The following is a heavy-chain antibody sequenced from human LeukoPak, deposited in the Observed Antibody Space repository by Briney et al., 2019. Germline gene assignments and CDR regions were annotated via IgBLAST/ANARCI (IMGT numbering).Heavy chain of an antibody. Sequence: PGGSLRLSCAASGFSVISHYMSWVRQAPGRGLEWVSVIYSGGGTYYADSVKGRFTISRDNSKNTLYPQMNSLRAEDTAVYYCARVLTNSGSYYFDYWGQGTLVTVSS. J-gene: IGHJ4*02. D-gene: IGHD1-26*01. CDR1: GFSVISHY. CDR2: IYSGGGT. V-gene: IGHV3-53*01. CDR3: ARVLTNSGSYYFDY.